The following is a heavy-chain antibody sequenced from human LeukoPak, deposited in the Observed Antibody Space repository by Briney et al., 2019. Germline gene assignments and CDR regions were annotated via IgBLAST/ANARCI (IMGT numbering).Heavy chain of an antibody. D-gene: IGHD2-8*01. CDR1: GYRFANYW. Sequence: GESLKISCKGSGYRFANYWIRWVRQMPGKGLEWMGIIYPGDSDTKYSPSFQGQVTISVDKSFNTAYLQWSSLKASDTAMYYCTRSTGSPNGMDVWGQGTTVTASS. CDR3: TRSTGSPNGMDV. J-gene: IGHJ6*02. CDR2: IYPGDSDT. V-gene: IGHV5-51*01.